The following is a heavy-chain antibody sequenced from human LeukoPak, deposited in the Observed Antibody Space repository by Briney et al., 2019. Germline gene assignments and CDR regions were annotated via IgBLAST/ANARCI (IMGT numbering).Heavy chain of an antibody. D-gene: IGHD3-10*01. V-gene: IGHV4-4*07. J-gene: IGHJ4*02. Sequence: SETLSLTCTVSGGSISSYYWSWIRQPAGKGLEWIGRIYTSGNTNYNPSLKSRVTMSVGTSKNQFSLKLSSVTAADTAVYYCARDFYGSGSYYIDYWGQGTLVTVSS. CDR2: IYTSGNT. CDR1: GGSISSYY. CDR3: ARDFYGSGSYYIDY.